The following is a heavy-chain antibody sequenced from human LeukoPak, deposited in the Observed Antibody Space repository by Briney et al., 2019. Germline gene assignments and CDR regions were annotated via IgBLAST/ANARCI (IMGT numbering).Heavy chain of an antibody. V-gene: IGHV1-8*03. CDR1: GYSFTNYD. J-gene: IGHJ4*02. CDR3: ARGPYDSSGYRFDY. CDR2: MNPKSGDT. Sequence: ASVKVSCKASGYSFTNYDINWVRQATGQGLEWMGWMNPKSGDTGYSQKFQGRVFITRDTSISTAYMELSSLRSEDTAVYYCARGPYDSSGYRFDYWGQGTLVTVSS. D-gene: IGHD3-22*01.